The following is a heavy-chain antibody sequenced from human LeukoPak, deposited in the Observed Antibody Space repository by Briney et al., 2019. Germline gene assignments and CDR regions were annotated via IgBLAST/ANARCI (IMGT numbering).Heavy chain of an antibody. V-gene: IGHV3-48*02. J-gene: IGHJ4*02. CDR1: GFIFNYYS. CDR3: TKESVTYLDY. D-gene: IGHD2-21*02. CDR2: ISSSSSSI. Sequence: TGGSLRLSCAASGFIFNYYSMNWVRQAPGKGLGWVSYISSSSSSICYADSVKGRFTISRDNAKNSLYLQMNSLRDEDTAVYYCTKESVTYLDYCGQGTVVTVSS.